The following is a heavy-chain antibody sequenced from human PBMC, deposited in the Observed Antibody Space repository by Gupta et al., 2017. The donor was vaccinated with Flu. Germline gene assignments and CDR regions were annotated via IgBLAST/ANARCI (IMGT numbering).Heavy chain of an antibody. D-gene: IGHD6-19*01. CDR1: GYTFTGYY. V-gene: IGHV1-2*02. CDR2: INPNSGGT. CDR3: ARERSGWSRVLVY. Sequence: QVQLVQSGAEVKKPGASVKVSCKASGYTFTGYYMPWVRQAPGQGFEWMGWINPNSGGTNYAQKFQGRVTMTRDTSISTAYMELSRLRSDDTAVYYCARERSGWSRVLVYWGQGTLVTVSS. J-gene: IGHJ4*02.